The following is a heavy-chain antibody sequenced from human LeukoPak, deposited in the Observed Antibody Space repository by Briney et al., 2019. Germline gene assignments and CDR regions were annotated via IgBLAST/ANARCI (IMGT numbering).Heavy chain of an antibody. Sequence: GSSVKVSCKASGGTFSGYAISWVRPAPGQGLEWMGGIIPIFGTANYAQKFQGRVTITTDESTSTAYMELSSLRSEDTAVYYCARDRAIAAAGRGYYYDMDVWGKGTTVTVSS. V-gene: IGHV1-69*05. J-gene: IGHJ6*03. CDR2: IIPIFGTA. D-gene: IGHD6-13*01. CDR1: GGTFSGYA. CDR3: ARDRAIAAAGRGYYYDMDV.